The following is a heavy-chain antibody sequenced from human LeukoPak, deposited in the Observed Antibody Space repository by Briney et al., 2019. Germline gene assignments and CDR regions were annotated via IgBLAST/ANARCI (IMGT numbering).Heavy chain of an antibody. J-gene: IGHJ4*02. CDR2: IYSGGSI. CDR3: ASGKETSMAQGY. Sequence: PGGSLRLSCAVSGFTVRSNYMTWVRQAPGKGLEWVSVIYSGGSIYYADSVKGRFTISRDISKNTVDLQLNSLRAEDTAVYYCASGKETSMAQGYWGQGTLVTVSS. V-gene: IGHV3-53*05. CDR1: GFTVRSNY. D-gene: IGHD5-18*01.